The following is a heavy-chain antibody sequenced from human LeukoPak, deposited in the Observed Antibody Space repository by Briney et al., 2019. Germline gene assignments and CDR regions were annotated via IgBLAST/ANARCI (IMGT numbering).Heavy chain of an antibody. J-gene: IGHJ6*03. Sequence: SETLSLTCTVSGGSISSYYWSWIRQPAGKGLEWIGRIYTSGSTNYNPSLKSRVTMSVDTSKNQFSLKLSSVTAADTAVYYCAREPPVYYYDSSGYSGYYYYYMDVWGKGTTVTISS. CDR1: GGSISSYY. V-gene: IGHV4-4*07. D-gene: IGHD3-22*01. CDR2: IYTSGST. CDR3: AREPPVYYYDSSGYSGYYYYYMDV.